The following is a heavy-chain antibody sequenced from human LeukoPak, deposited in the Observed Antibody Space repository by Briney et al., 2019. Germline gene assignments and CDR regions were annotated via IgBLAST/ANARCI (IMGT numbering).Heavy chain of an antibody. CDR2: IRSKAYGGTT. V-gene: IGHV3-49*04. Sequence: GGSLRLSCTASGFTFSDYAMSWVCQAPGKGLEWVGFIRSKAYGGTTEYAASVKGRFTISRDDSKSIAYLQMNGLKTEDTAVYYCTRWDSAWYDYWGQGTLVTVSS. CDR1: GFTFSDYA. D-gene: IGHD6-19*01. J-gene: IGHJ4*02. CDR3: TRWDSAWYDY.